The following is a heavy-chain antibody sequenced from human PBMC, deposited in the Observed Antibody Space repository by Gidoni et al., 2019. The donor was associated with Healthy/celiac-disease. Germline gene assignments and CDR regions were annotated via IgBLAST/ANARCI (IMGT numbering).Heavy chain of an antibody. V-gene: IGHV3-33*01. D-gene: IGHD6-13*01. CDR1: GFTFSSYG. J-gene: IGHJ4*02. Sequence: QVQLVESGGGVVQPGRSLRLSCAASGFTFSSYGMHWVRQAPGKGLEWVAVIWYDGSNKYYADSVKGRFTISRDNSKNTLYLQMNSLRAEDTAVYYCARGPPAAAFDYWGQGTLVTVSS. CDR3: ARGPPAAAFDY. CDR2: IWYDGSNK.